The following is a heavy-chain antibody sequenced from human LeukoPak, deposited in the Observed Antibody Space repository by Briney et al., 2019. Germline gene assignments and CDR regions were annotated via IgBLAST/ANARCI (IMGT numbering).Heavy chain of an antibody. V-gene: IGHV3-11*01. CDR3: ARGDVDTEEDY. CDR1: GFTFSDYY. CDR2: ISSSGSTI. J-gene: IGHJ4*02. Sequence: KPGGCLRLSCAASGFTFSDYYMSWIRQAPGKGLEWVSYISSSGSTIYYADSVKGRFTISRDNAKNSLCLQMNSLRAEDMAVYYCARGDVDTEEDYWGQGTLVTVSS. D-gene: IGHD5-18*01.